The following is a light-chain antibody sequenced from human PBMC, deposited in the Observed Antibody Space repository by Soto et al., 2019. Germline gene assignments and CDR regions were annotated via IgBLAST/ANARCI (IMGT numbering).Light chain of an antibody. V-gene: IGLV2-11*01. CDR1: SSDVGGYDY. Sequence: QSALTQPRSVSGSPGQSVTISCTGTSSDVGGYDYVSWYQQHPGKAPKLVIYDVTKRPSGVPDRFFGSKSANTASLTISGLQAEDEGDYYCCSYAGTYTSLFGGGTQLTVL. CDR3: CSYAGTYTSL. J-gene: IGLJ2*01. CDR2: DVT.